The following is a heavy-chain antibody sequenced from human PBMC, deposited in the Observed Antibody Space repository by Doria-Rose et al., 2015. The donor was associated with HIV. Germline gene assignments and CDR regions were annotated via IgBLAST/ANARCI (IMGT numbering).Heavy chain of an antibody. CDR1: GVSLSSPGMG. CDR2: MFSDDEG. Sequence: SGPVLVKPTETLTLTCTVSGVSLSSPGMGVSWIRQPPGKALEWLASMFSDDEGSYTTSLKSRLTISRVTSKSQVVLTMTDMDLVDTATYYCARIKSSRWYHKYYFDFWGQGTLVIVSA. CDR3: ARIKSSRWYHKYYFDF. V-gene: IGHV2-26*01. D-gene: IGHD6-13*01. J-gene: IGHJ4*02.